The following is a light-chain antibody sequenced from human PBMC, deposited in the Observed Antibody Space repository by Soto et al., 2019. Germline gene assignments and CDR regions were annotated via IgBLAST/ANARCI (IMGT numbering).Light chain of an antibody. CDR3: QQYGYSPIT. J-gene: IGKJ5*01. Sequence: EIVGTQAPGTLCLARGERAALSCRASQSVSSNFLAWYQQKPGQAPRLLIFGASSRATGIPARFSGSGSGTDFTLTISSLQSQDFAVYYCQQYGYSPITFGQGTRLEIK. CDR1: QSVSSNF. CDR2: GAS. V-gene: IGKV3-20*01.